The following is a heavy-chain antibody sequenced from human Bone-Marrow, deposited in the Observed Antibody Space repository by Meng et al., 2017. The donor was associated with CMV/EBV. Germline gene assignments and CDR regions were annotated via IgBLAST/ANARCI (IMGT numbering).Heavy chain of an antibody. J-gene: IGHJ6*02. D-gene: IGHD3-3*01. Sequence: ASVKVSCKASGYTFTSYDINWVRQAPGQGLEWMGIINPSGGSTSYAQKFQGRVTMTRDTSTSTVYMELSSLRSEDTAVYYCARDRVARYDFWSGYYEGGVGDGMDVWGQGTTVTVYS. CDR1: GYTFTSYD. CDR3: ARDRVARYDFWSGYYEGGVGDGMDV. CDR2: INPSGGST. V-gene: IGHV1-46*01.